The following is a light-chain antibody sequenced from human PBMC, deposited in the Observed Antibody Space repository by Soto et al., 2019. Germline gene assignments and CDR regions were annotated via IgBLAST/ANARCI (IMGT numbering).Light chain of an antibody. Sequence: DIVMTQSPLSLPVTPGEPASISCRSSQSLLQTNGYNYLDWYLQKPGQSPQLLLYLSSNRASGVHDRFSGSGSGTDFTLKISRVEAEDVGVYYCMQALQTPWTFGQGNKVEIK. CDR3: MQALQTPWT. CDR1: QSLLQTNGYNY. J-gene: IGKJ1*01. V-gene: IGKV2-28*01. CDR2: LSS.